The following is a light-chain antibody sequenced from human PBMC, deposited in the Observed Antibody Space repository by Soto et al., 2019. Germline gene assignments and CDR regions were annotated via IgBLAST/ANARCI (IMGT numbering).Light chain of an antibody. CDR2: RAS. V-gene: IGKV3-20*01. CDR3: QQYGSSGT. J-gene: IGKJ1*01. CDR1: QSVSDNH. Sequence: DIVLTQSPGTLSLSPGERATLSCRASQSVSDNHLAWYQQKPGQAPRLLIYRASRRATDIPDRFSGSGSGTDFTLTISRLEPEDFAVYYCQQYGSSGTFGQGTKVDIK.